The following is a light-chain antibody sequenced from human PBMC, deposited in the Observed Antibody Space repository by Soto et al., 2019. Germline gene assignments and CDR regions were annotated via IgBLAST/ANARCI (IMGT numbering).Light chain of an antibody. J-gene: IGKJ1*01. Sequence: DIQMTQSPSSLSASVGDRVTITCRASQSIDIYLNWYQQKPGMAPKLLISVTSSLQSGVPSRFSGSGSGTDFTLTISSLQPEECAAYYCQQSYSTLWTFGQGTKVDIK. V-gene: IGKV1-39*01. CDR2: VTS. CDR1: QSIDIY. CDR3: QQSYSTLWT.